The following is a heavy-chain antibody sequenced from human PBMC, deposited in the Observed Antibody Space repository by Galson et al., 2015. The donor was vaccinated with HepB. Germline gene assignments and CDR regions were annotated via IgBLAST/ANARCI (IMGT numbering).Heavy chain of an antibody. V-gene: IGHV7-4-1*02. Sequence: SVKVSCKASGYTFTGYAMNWVRQAPGQGLEWMGWINTNTGNPTYAQGFTGRFVFSLDTSVSTAYLQISSLRAEDTAVYYCARDRGDYGDSPYYFDYWGQGTLVTVSS. CDR1: GYTFTGYA. J-gene: IGHJ4*02. CDR2: INTNTGNP. CDR3: ARDRGDYGDSPYYFDY. D-gene: IGHD4-17*01.